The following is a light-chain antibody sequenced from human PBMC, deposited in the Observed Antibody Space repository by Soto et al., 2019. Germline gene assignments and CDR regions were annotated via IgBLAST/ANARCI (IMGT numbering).Light chain of an antibody. CDR3: QQSASSVT. CDR1: QSVSSTF. J-gene: IGKJ5*01. V-gene: IGKV3-20*01. CDR2: DAD. Sequence: PGETATLTCSASQSVSSTFLAWYQQKPGQAPTLVIYDADTRATGIPDRFSGSGVGTHFSLTISSLEPEDSAMYYCQQSASSVTFGQGTRVEIK.